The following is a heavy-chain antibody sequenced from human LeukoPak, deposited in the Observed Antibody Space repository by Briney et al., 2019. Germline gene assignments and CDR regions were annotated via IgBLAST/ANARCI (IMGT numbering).Heavy chain of an antibody. D-gene: IGHD3-22*01. CDR3: AKALHYYDSSGYYEPDY. CDR1: GFTFGTYA. J-gene: IGHJ4*02. V-gene: IGHV3-23*01. Sequence: GGSLRLSCAASGFTFGTYAMNWVRQAPGKGLEWVSGIGGSGVTYYADSVKGRFTMSRDNSQNTLFLQMNSLRAEDTAVYYCAKALHYYDSSGYYEPDYWGQGTLVTVSS. CDR2: IGGSGVT.